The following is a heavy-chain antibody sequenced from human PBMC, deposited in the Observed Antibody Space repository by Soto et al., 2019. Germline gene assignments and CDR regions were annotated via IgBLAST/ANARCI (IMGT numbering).Heavy chain of an antibody. CDR2: FYYSGST. D-gene: IGHD3-10*01. Sequence: SETLSLTCTVSGGSISTSSYSWSWIRQPPGKGLEWIGSFYYSGSTYYNSSLKSRVTISADAPKNQFSLQLTSVTAADTAVYNCMRLCPTNYYGSGIGWFDPWGQGTLVTVSS. CDR1: GGSISTSSYS. J-gene: IGHJ5*02. V-gene: IGHV4-39*01. CDR3: MRLCPTNYYGSGIGWFDP.